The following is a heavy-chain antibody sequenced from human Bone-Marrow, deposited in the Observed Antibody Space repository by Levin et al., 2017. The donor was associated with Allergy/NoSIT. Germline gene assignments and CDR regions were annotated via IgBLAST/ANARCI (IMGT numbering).Heavy chain of an antibody. CDR2: INNNVGGT. D-gene: IGHD3-9*01. Sequence: PGGSLRLSCAASGFTFNRFWMHWVRQAPGEGLVWVSRINNNVGGTTYADSVKGRFTISRDYAKNTVYLQMNSLTTEDTAIYYCARSPFDRTVPNRLDYWGQGTLVTVSS. V-gene: IGHV3-74*01. CDR3: ARSPFDRTVPNRLDY. CDR1: GFTFNRFW. J-gene: IGHJ4*02.